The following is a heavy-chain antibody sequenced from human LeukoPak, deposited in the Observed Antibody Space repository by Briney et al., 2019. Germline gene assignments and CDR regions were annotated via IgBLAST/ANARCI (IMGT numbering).Heavy chain of an antibody. D-gene: IGHD3-9*01. CDR2: IIPIFGTA. CDR3: ARPILRYFDWPKGMSYYYYGMDV. Sequence: SVKVSCKASGGTFSSYAISWVRQAPGQGLDWMGGIIPIFGTANYAQKFQGRVTITADESTSTAYMELSSLRSEDTAVYYCARPILRYFDWPKGMSYYYYGMDVWGKGTTVTVSS. V-gene: IGHV1-69*13. CDR1: GGTFSSYA. J-gene: IGHJ6*04.